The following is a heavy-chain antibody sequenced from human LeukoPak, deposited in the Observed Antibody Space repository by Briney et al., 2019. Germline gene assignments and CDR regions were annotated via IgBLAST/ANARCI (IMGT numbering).Heavy chain of an antibody. CDR2: IYHTGST. CDR1: GYSISSGYY. Sequence: PSETLSLTCTVSGYSISSGYYWGWIRQPPGKGLEWIGSIYHTGSTYYNPSLKSRVTISVDTSKNHFSLRLSSVTAADTAVYYCARDRFWFDPWGQGTLVTVSS. CDR3: ARDRFWFDP. J-gene: IGHJ5*02. V-gene: IGHV4-38-2*02.